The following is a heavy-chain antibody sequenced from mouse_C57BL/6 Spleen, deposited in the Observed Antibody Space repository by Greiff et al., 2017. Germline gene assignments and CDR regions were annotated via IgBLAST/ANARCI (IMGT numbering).Heavy chain of an antibody. D-gene: IGHD2-3*01. V-gene: IGHV1-5*01. CDR1: GYTFTSYW. J-gene: IGHJ1*03. CDR3: TRPYDGYYEYFDV. Sequence: EVQLQQSGTVLARPGASVKMSCKTSGYTFTSYWMHWVKQRPGQGLEWIGAIYPGNSDTSYNQKFKGKAKLTAVTSASTAYMELSSLTNEDSAVYYCTRPYDGYYEYFDVWGTGSTVTVSS. CDR2: IYPGNSDT.